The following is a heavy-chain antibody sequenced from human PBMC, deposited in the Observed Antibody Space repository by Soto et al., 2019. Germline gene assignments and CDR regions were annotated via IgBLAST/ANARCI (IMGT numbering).Heavy chain of an antibody. D-gene: IGHD1-1*01. CDR3: ARDTGLEGRSNSYFYYYGMDV. Sequence: QVQLVESGGGVVQPGRSLRLSCAASGFTFSSYGMHWVRQAPGKWLEWVAIIWYDGSNKYYADSVKGRFTISRDNSKNTLYLQMNSLRAEDTAVYYCARDTGLEGRSNSYFYYYGMDVWGQGTTVTVSS. J-gene: IGHJ6*02. V-gene: IGHV3-33*01. CDR1: GFTFSSYG. CDR2: IWYDGSNK.